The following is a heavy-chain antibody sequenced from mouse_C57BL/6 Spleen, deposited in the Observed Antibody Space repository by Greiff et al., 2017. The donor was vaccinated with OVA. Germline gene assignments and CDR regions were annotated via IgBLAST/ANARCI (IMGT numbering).Heavy chain of an antibody. Sequence: VQLQQPGAELVKPGASVKLSCKASGYTFTSYWMHWVKQRPGQGLEWIGMIHPNSGSTNYNEKFKSKATLTVDKSSSTAYMQLSSLTSEDSAVYYCARNYSNLGGAMDYWGQGTSVTVSS. CDR3: ARNYSNLGGAMDY. D-gene: IGHD2-12*01. V-gene: IGHV1-64*01. CDR2: IHPNSGST. J-gene: IGHJ4*01. CDR1: GYTFTSYW.